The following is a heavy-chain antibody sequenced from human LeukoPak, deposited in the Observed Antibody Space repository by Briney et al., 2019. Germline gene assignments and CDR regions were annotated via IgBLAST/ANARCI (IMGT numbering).Heavy chain of an antibody. Sequence: GGSLRLSCAASGFTFSSYSMNWVRQAPGKGLEWVSSISSSSSYIYYADSVRGRFTISRDNSKKTLFLQMNSLRAEDAAVYYCARPKPATGTLYYSDSSNYLLGLFDPWGQGTLVTISS. CDR3: ARPKPATGTLYYSDSSNYLLGLFDP. CDR1: GFTFSSYS. CDR2: ISSSSSYI. D-gene: IGHD3-22*01. V-gene: IGHV3-21*04. J-gene: IGHJ5*02.